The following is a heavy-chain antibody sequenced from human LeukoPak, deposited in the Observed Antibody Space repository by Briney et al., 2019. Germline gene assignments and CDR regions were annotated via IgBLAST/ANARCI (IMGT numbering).Heavy chain of an antibody. Sequence: RPSETLSLTCAVYGGSFSGYYWSWIRQPPGKGLEWIGEINHSGSTDYNPSLKSRVTISVDTSKNQFSLKLSSVTAADTAVYYCARERAWFDPWGQGTLVTVSS. CDR3: ARERAWFDP. V-gene: IGHV4-34*01. CDR2: INHSGST. CDR1: GGSFSGYY. J-gene: IGHJ5*02.